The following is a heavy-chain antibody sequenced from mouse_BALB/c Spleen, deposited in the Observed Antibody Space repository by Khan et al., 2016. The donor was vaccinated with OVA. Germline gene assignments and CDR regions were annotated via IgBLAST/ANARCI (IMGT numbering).Heavy chain of an antibody. Sequence: QVQLKESGPGLVQPSQSLSITCTVSGFSLTSYGVHWVRQSPGKGLEWLGVIWSGGSTDYNAAFISRLSISKENTKNQDFFKITSLQANDTAIYDCARKYIATCVDLWGQGTSVTVSS. CDR1: GFSLTSYG. V-gene: IGHV2-2*02. D-gene: IGHD1-1*01. CDR3: ARKYIATCVDL. J-gene: IGHJ4*01. CDR2: IWSGGST.